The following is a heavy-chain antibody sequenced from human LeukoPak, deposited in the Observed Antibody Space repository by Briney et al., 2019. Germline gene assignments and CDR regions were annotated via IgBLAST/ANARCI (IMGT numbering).Heavy chain of an antibody. D-gene: IGHD2/OR15-2a*01. J-gene: IGHJ3*02. CDR2: INPNSGGT. CDR3: ARVSTMSPNHHEDDAFDI. V-gene: IGHV1-2*02. CDR1: GYTFTGYY. Sequence: ASVKVSCKASGYTFTGYYMHWVRQAPGQGLEWMGWINPNSGGTNYAQKFQGRVTMTRDTSISTAYMELSRLRSDDTAVYYCARVSTMSPNHHEDDAFDIWGQGTMVTVSS.